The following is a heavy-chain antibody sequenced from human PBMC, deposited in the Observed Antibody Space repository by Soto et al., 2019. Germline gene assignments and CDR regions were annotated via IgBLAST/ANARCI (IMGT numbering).Heavy chain of an antibody. Sequence: QVQLVQSGAEVKKPGSSVKVSCKASGGTFNNYPITWVRQAPGEGLEWMGGSIPIFGTANYGQKFQGRVTMSAYESTTTAYMELSSLRSEDTAVYYCGRGRRYSCDDHYYYFDMDVWGQGTTVTVSS. D-gene: IGHD5-18*01. J-gene: IGHJ6*02. CDR2: SIPIFGTA. V-gene: IGHV1-69*01. CDR1: GGTFNNYP. CDR3: GRGRRYSCDDHYYYFDMDV.